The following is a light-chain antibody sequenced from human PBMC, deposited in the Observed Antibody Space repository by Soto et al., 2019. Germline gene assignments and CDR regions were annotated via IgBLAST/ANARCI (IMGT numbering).Light chain of an antibody. CDR2: EVT. CDR3: SSYATSPNALFV. J-gene: IGLJ1*01. Sequence: QSALTQPASVSGSPGQSITISCTGSSSDVGAYNFVSWYQHHPGRAPKLILYEVTTRPSGVSSRFSGSKSGSTASLIISGLQAEDEADYYCSSYATSPNALFVFGAGTKVTVL. V-gene: IGLV2-14*01. CDR1: SSDVGAYNF.